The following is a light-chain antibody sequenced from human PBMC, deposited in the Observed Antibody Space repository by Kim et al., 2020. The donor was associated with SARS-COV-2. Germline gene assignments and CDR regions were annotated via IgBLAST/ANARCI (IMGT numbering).Light chain of an antibody. CDR2: DNN. Sequence: GQKVTTSESGSRSAISESSISWFRRRPGTAPIPLIYDNNKRHSGMPDRFSCSKSGTSATPDITGLQAGDEADYYCGTWDTSLIAVVFGGGTQLTVL. CDR3: GTWDTSLIAVV. V-gene: IGLV1-51*01. J-gene: IGLJ2*01. CDR1: RSAISESS.